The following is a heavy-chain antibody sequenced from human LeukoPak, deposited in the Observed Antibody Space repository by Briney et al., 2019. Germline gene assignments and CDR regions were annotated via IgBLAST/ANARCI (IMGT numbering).Heavy chain of an antibody. CDR3: ARVATPYYYDSSGYYYSRYYFDY. CDR2: MNPNSGNT. J-gene: IGHJ4*02. Sequence: ASVKVSCKASGYTFTSYAINWVRQATGQGREWMGWMNPNSGNTGYAQKFQGRVTMTRNTSISTAYMELSSLRSEDTAVYYCARVATPYYYDSSGYYYSRYYFDYWGQGTLVTVSS. V-gene: IGHV1-8*01. D-gene: IGHD3-22*01. CDR1: GYTFTSYA.